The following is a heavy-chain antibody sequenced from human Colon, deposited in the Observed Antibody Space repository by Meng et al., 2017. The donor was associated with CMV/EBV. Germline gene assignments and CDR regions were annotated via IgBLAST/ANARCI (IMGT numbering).Heavy chain of an antibody. Sequence: GGSLRLSCEASGFTLSDFAMHWVRQTPGKGLEWVAFIHRDASGPFYADSVKGRFTISRDNSRNTLYLQMNSLRVEDTAVYYCAGPRDSSGYYYYYYGMDVWGQGTTVTVSS. CDR2: IHRDASGP. V-gene: IGHV3-30*02. D-gene: IGHD3-22*01. J-gene: IGHJ6*02. CDR3: AGPRDSSGYYYYYYGMDV. CDR1: GFTLSDFA.